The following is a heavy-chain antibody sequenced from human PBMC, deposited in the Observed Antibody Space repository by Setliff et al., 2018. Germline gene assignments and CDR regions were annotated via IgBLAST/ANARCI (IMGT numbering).Heavy chain of an antibody. CDR1: GYTFTSYG. CDR3: ATEKFPGDWGDY. V-gene: IGHV1-18*01. J-gene: IGHJ4*02. CDR2: ISVYNGKT. D-gene: IGHD2-21*01. Sequence: SVKVSCKASGYTFTSYGFSGVRQAPGQGLEWMGGISVYNGKTKYAQKCQGRVTMTTDTSTRTAYMEVTSLRSDDTAVYYCATEKFPGDWGDYWGQGTLVTVSS.